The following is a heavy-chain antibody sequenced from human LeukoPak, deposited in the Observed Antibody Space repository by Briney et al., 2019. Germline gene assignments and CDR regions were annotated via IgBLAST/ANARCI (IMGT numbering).Heavy chain of an antibody. J-gene: IGHJ3*02. CDR1: GFTFFSTSE. CDR3: ARNIYGGAFDI. CDR2: ISGSGNTI. V-gene: IGHV3-48*03. Sequence: GGSLRLSCVVSGFTFFSTSEMNWVRQAPGKGLEWVSYISGSGNTIYYADSVKGRFTISRDNSKNTVYLQMNSLRAEDTAIYYCARNIYGGAFDIWGQGTMVTVSS. D-gene: IGHD4-23*01.